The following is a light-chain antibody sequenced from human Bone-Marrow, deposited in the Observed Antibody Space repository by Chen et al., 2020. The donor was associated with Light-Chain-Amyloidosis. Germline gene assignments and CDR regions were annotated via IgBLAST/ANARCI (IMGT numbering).Light chain of an antibody. Sequence: QSVLTQPPSVSAAPGQKVTISCSGSSSNIGNNYVSWYQQLPGTGPKLLIYDNEKRPSGIPARFSGSKSGTSVILGITGLQTGDEADYYCGTWDSSLNIGVFGGGTKLTVL. CDR2: DNE. CDR1: SSNIGNNY. V-gene: IGLV1-51*01. J-gene: IGLJ3*02. CDR3: GTWDSSLNIGV.